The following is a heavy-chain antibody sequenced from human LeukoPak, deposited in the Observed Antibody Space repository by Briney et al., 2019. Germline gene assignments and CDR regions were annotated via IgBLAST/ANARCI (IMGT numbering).Heavy chain of an antibody. V-gene: IGHV4-59*01. J-gene: IGHJ4*02. CDR3: AREKGNSYGYDY. D-gene: IGHD5-18*01. CDR2: IYYSGST. CDR1: GGSISSLY. Sequence: SETLSLTCTVSGGSISSLYWTWIRQAPGKGLEWIGYIYYSGSTNYNPSLKSRVTISVDTSMNQLSLKLSSVTAADTAVYYCAREKGNSYGYDYWGQGTLVTVSS.